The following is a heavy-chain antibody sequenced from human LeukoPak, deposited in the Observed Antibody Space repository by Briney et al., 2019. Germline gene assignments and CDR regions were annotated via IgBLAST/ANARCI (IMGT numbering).Heavy chain of an antibody. J-gene: IGHJ4*02. CDR1: GGSISSSSYY. CDR2: IYYSGST. CDR3: ARTWYYYDSSGYYER. D-gene: IGHD3-22*01. Sequence: RSSETLSLTCTVSGGSISSSSYYWGWIRQPPGKGLEWIGSIYYSGSTYYNPSLKSRVTISVDTSKNQFSLKLSSVTAADTAVYYCARTWYYYDSSGYYERWGQGTLVTVSS. V-gene: IGHV4-39*01.